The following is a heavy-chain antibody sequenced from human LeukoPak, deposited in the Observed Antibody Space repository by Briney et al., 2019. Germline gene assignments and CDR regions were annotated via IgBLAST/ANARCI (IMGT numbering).Heavy chain of an antibody. CDR3: ARRVYCSRGSCYDDAFDI. CDR1: GGSISSYY. Sequence: PSETLSLTCTVPGGSISSYYWSWIRQPPGKGLEWIGYIYYSGSTNYNPSLKSRVTISVDTSKNQFSLKLSSVTAADTAVYYCARRVYCSRGSCYDDAFDIWGQGTMVTVSS. J-gene: IGHJ3*02. D-gene: IGHD2-15*01. CDR2: IYYSGST. V-gene: IGHV4-59*08.